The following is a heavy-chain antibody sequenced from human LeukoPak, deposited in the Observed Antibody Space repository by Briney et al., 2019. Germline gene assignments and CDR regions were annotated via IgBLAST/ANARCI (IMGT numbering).Heavy chain of an antibody. J-gene: IGHJ4*02. CDR1: GFTFSSYG. Sequence: GGSLRLSCAASGFTFSSYGMHWVRQAPGKGLEWVAVISYDGSNKYYADSVKGRFTISRDNSKNTLYLQMNSLRAEDTAVYYCAKDTYYYGSGTPNFDYWGQGTLVTVSS. CDR2: ISYDGSNK. V-gene: IGHV3-30*18. D-gene: IGHD3-10*01. CDR3: AKDTYYYGSGTPNFDY.